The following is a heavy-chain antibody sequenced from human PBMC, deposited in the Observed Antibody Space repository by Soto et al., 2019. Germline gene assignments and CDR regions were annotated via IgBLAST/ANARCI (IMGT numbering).Heavy chain of an antibody. CDR2: IDPVDSYA. Sequence: GEPMKISCKGSGFSFTNYWISWVSQMPGKGLEWMGNIDPVDSYANYSPSFQGHVTFSVDTSISTAYLQWSSLKASDTAMYFCARIESIARNWFDPWGQGTLVTVSS. D-gene: IGHD6-13*01. J-gene: IGHJ5*02. CDR3: ARIESIARNWFDP. CDR1: GFSFTNYW. V-gene: IGHV5-10-1*01.